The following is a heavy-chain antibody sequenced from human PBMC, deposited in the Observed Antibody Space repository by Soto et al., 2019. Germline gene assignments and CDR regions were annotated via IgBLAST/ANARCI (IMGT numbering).Heavy chain of an antibody. CDR3: AKDSTDIVVVVAATREYYFDY. Sequence: GGSLRLSCAASGFTFSSYSMNWVRQAPGKGLEWVAVISYDGSNKYYADSVKGRFTISRDNSKNTLYLQMNSLRAEDTAVYYCAKDSTDIVVVVAATREYYFDYWGQGTLVTVSS. J-gene: IGHJ4*02. CDR1: GFTFSSYS. CDR2: ISYDGSNK. D-gene: IGHD2-15*01. V-gene: IGHV3-30*18.